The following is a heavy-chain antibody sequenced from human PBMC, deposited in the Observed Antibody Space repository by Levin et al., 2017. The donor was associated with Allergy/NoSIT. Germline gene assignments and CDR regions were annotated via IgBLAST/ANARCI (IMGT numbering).Heavy chain of an antibody. J-gene: IGHJ4*02. CDR3: ATGTVTATGFDY. D-gene: IGHD4-17*01. CDR1: GFTFSNYG. V-gene: IGHV3-30*03. CDR2: ISYDGSNK. Sequence: PGGSLRLSCAASGFTFSNYGMHWVRQAPGKGLEWVSVISYDGSNKYYADSVKGRFSISRDNSKNTLFLQMNSLRAEDTAVFYCATGTVTATGFDYWGQGTLVTVSS.